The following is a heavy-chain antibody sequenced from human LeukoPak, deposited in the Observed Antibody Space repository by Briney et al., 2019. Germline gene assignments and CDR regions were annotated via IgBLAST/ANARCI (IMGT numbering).Heavy chain of an antibody. Sequence: ASVKVSCKASGYTFTNYDINWVRQAAGQGLEWMGWMNPNSGDTDYAEKFQGRVTMTRDTSMNTAYMELSSLRSDDTAVYYCTRSGFGGGVHFDYWGQGTPVTVSS. V-gene: IGHV1-8*01. CDR1: GYTFTNYD. J-gene: IGHJ4*02. D-gene: IGHD3-16*01. CDR2: MNPNSGDT. CDR3: TRSGFGGGVHFDY.